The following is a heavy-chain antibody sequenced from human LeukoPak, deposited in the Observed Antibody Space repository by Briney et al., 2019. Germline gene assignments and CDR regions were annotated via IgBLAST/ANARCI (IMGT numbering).Heavy chain of an antibody. D-gene: IGHD6-13*01. J-gene: IGHJ4*02. CDR2: IKQDGSEK. CDR1: GFTFSSYT. Sequence: AGGSLRLSCAASGFTFSSYTMSWVRQAPGKGLEWVANIKQDGSEKYYVDSVKGRFTISRDNAKNSLYLQMNSLRAEDTAVYYCARFAAAGGSFDYWGQGTLVTVSS. V-gene: IGHV3-7*03. CDR3: ARFAAAGGSFDY.